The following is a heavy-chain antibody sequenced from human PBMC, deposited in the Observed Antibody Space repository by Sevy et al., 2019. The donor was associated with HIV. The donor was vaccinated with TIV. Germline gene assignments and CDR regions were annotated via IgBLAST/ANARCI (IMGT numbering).Heavy chain of an antibody. Sequence: SETLSLTCTVSGGSISSYYWSWIRQPPGKGLEWIGYIYYSGSTNYNPSLKSRVTISVDTSKNQFSRKLSSVTAADTAVYYCARDPGRQYYYDSSGYYYGAFDIWGQGTMVTVSS. V-gene: IGHV4-59*01. CDR2: IYYSGST. CDR1: GGSISSYY. D-gene: IGHD3-22*01. J-gene: IGHJ3*02. CDR3: ARDPGRQYYYDSSGYYYGAFDI.